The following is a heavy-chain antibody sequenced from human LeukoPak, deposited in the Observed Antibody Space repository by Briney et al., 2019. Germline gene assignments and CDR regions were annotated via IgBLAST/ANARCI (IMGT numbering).Heavy chain of an antibody. CDR2: INHSGST. CDR3: ASETGAATFDY. CDR1: GGSFSGYY. D-gene: IGHD7-27*01. J-gene: IGHJ4*02. V-gene: IGHV4-34*01. Sequence: PSETLSLTCAVYGGSFSGYYWSWIRQPPGKGLEWIGEINHSGSTNYNPSLKSRVTISVDTSKNQFSLKLSSVTAADRAVYYCASETGAATFDYWGQGTLVTVSS.